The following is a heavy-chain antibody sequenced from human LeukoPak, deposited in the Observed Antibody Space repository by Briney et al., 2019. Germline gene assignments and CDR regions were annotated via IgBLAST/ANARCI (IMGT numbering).Heavy chain of an antibody. Sequence: PSGTLSLTCTVSGDSISNYYWTWIRQPPGKGLEWIGYIYYSGNTNYNPSLKSRVTISLDTSKNQFSLKLTSVTAADTAIYYCARRKAKTPNYFDYWGQGALVTVSS. CDR2: IYYSGNT. CDR3: ARRKAKTPNYFDY. V-gene: IGHV4-59*08. CDR1: GDSISNYY. J-gene: IGHJ4*02.